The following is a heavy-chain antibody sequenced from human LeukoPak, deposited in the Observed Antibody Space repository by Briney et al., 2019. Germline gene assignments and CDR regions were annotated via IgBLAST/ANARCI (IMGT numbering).Heavy chain of an antibody. Sequence: GGSLRLSCAASGFTFSTYWMHWVRQTPGKGLVWVSRIKSDGSTNYADSVKGRFTISRDNAKNTVSLQMNSLRPEDTGVYYCARAPSEIGGYYPEYFRHWGQGTLVTVSS. CDR2: IKSDGST. CDR1: GFTFSTYW. V-gene: IGHV3-74*01. CDR3: ARAPSEIGGYYPEYFRH. D-gene: IGHD3-22*01. J-gene: IGHJ1*01.